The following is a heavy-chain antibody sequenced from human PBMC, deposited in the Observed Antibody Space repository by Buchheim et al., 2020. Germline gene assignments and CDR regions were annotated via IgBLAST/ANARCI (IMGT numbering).Heavy chain of an antibody. V-gene: IGHV4-59*06. Sequence: QVQLQESGPGLVKPSETLSLTCTVSGGSISSYYWSWIRQPAGKGLEWIGYIYYSGSTYYNPSLKSRVTISVDTSKNQFSLKLSSVTAADTAVYYCARESRDGPVGWFDPWGQGTL. D-gene: IGHD5-24*01. CDR3: ARESRDGPVGWFDP. CDR2: IYYSGST. J-gene: IGHJ5*02. CDR1: GGSISSYY.